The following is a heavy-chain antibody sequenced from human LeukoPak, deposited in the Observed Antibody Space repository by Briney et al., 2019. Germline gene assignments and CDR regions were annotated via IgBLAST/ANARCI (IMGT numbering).Heavy chain of an antibody. V-gene: IGHV3-30*18. CDR3: AKDYCGGDCYSDY. D-gene: IGHD2-21*02. CDR1: GFTFRSYG. CDR2: ISYDGSNK. J-gene: IGHJ4*02. Sequence: GGSLTLSCAAAGFTFRSYGMHWVRHAQGKGLECVAVISYDGSNKYYADSVKGRFTISRDNSKNVLYLQMNSLRAEDTDVYYCAKDYCGGDCYSDYWGQGTLVTVSS.